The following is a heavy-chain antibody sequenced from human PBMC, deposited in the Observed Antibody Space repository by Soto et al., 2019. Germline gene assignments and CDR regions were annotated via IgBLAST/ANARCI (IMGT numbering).Heavy chain of an antibody. CDR2: IWYDGSNK. J-gene: IGHJ4*02. CDR1: GFTFSSHG. D-gene: IGHD2-21*01. Sequence: QVQLVESGGGVVQPGRSLRVSCAASGFTFSSHGMHWVRQAPGKGLEWVAVIWYDGSNKYYGESVKGRFIISRDNSKNTVDLQMNSLRAEDTAIDYCARLCPDKVLDYWGQGTLVTVSS. CDR3: ARLCPDKVLDY. V-gene: IGHV3-33*01.